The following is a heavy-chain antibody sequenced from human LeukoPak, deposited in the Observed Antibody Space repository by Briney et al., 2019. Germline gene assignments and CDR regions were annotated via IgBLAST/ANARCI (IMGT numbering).Heavy chain of an antibody. D-gene: IGHD3-22*01. V-gene: IGHV1-18*01. CDR3: ARVGDPMIGKDARIDI. CDR1: GYTFTSYG. CDR2: ISAYNGNT. Sequence: ASVKVSCKASGYTFTSYGISWVRQAPGQGLEWMGWISAYNGNTNYAQKLQGTVTMTTDTSTSTAYMELRSLRSDDTAVYYCARVGDPMIGKDARIDIWGQGTMVTVSS. J-gene: IGHJ3*02.